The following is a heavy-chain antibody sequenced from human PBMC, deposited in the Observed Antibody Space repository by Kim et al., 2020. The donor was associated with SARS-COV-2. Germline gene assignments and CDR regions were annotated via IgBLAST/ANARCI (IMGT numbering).Heavy chain of an antibody. CDR3: ARDGSYYDSSGYYF. CDR1: GYTFTSYA. Sequence: ASVKVSCKASGYTFTSYAMHWVRQAPGQRLEWMGWINAGNGNTKYSQKFQGRVTITRDTSASTAYMELSSLRSEDTAVYYCARDGSYYDSSGYYFWGQGTLVTVSS. CDR2: INAGNGNT. D-gene: IGHD3-22*01. V-gene: IGHV1-3*01. J-gene: IGHJ4*02.